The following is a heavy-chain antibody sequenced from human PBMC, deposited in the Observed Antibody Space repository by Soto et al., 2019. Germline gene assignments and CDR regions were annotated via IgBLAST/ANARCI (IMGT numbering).Heavy chain of an antibody. D-gene: IGHD6-19*01. Sequence: VASVKVSCKASGYTFTGFYIHWVRQAPGQGLEWMGWIHPNTGGTNYAQKFQGRVTMTRDTSVSTVYMELNRLTSDDTAIYCCASDFRTRGWFRQAGNFAMDVWGQGTTVTVSS. CDR1: GYTFTGFY. CDR2: IHPNTGGT. V-gene: IGHV1-2*02. J-gene: IGHJ6*02. CDR3: ASDFRTRGWFRQAGNFAMDV.